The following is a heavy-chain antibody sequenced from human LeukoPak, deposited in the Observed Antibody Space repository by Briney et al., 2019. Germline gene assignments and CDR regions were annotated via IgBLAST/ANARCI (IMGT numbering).Heavy chain of an antibody. J-gene: IGHJ4*02. CDR3: AQEYSYAY. D-gene: IGHD5-18*01. CDR2: ISGSGGST. V-gene: IGHV3-23*01. Sequence: PGGSLRLSCAASGFTFSNYAMSWVRQAPGKGLQWVSGISGSGGSTYYVDSVKGRFTISRDNSKNTLYLQMNSLRAEDTAVYYCAQEYSYAYWGQGTLVTVSS. CDR1: GFTFSNYA.